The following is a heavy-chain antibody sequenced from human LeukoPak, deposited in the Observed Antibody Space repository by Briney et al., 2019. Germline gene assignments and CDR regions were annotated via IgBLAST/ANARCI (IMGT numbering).Heavy chain of an antibody. V-gene: IGHV4-59*08. CDR1: GGSISSHY. J-gene: IGHJ4*02. CDR3: ARQPRFGELDY. D-gene: IGHD3-10*01. CDR2: IYDSGST. Sequence: PSETVSLTCTVSGGSISSHYWSWIRQPPGKGLEWIGHIYDSGSTNYNPSLKSRVTISIDTSKNKFSLNLSSVTAADTAVYYCARQPRFGELDYWGQGTLVTVSS.